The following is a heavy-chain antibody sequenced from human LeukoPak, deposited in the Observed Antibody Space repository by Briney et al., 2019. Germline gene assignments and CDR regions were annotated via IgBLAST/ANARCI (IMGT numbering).Heavy chain of an antibody. CDR3: ASPHGDIDSSVGPDAFDI. D-gene: IGHD4-17*01. CDR1: GGTFSSYA. CDR2: IIPIFGTA. Sequence: GASVKVSCKASGGTFSSYAISWVRQAPGQGLEWMGRIIPIFGTANYAQKFQGRVTITTDESTSTAYMELSSLRSEDTAVYYCASPHGDIDSSVGPDAFDIWGQGTMVTVSS. V-gene: IGHV1-69*05. J-gene: IGHJ3*02.